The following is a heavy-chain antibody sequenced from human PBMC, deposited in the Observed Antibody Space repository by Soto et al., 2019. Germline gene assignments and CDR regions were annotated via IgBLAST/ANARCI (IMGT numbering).Heavy chain of an antibody. Sequence: GGSLRLSCAASGFTFSSYGMHWVRQAPGKGLEWVAVISYDGSNKYYADSVKGRFTISRDNSKNTLYLQMNSLRAEDTAVYYCAKDLLQYSKAPKEADYWGQGT. CDR1: GFTFSSYG. D-gene: IGHD6-13*01. J-gene: IGHJ4*02. CDR3: AKDLLQYSKAPKEADY. V-gene: IGHV3-30*18. CDR2: ISYDGSNK.